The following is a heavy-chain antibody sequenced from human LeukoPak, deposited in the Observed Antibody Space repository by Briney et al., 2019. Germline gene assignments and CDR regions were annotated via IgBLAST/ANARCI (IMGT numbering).Heavy chain of an antibody. D-gene: IGHD6-19*01. CDR2: ISGSGGST. Sequence: GGSLRLSCAASGFTFSSYAMSWVRQAPGKGLEWVSAISGSGGSTYYADSVKDRFTISRDNSKNTLYLQMNSLRAEDTAVYYCAKGGSGWFQSTFDYWGQGTLVTVSS. CDR1: GFTFSSYA. J-gene: IGHJ4*02. V-gene: IGHV3-23*01. CDR3: AKGGSGWFQSTFDY.